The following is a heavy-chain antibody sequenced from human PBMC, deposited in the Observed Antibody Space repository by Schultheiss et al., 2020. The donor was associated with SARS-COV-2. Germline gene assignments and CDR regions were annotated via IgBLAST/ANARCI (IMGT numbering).Heavy chain of an antibody. CDR3: ARGVSGYSYGKADY. CDR1: GFTFSNYG. V-gene: IGHV3-30*19. Sequence: GESLKISCAASGFTFSNYGMHWVRQAPGKGLEWVAVISYDGSNIYYADSVKGRFTISRDNSKNTLYLQMNSLRAEDTAVYYCARGVSGYSYGKADYWGQGTLVTVSS. D-gene: IGHD5-18*01. J-gene: IGHJ4*02. CDR2: ISYDGSNI.